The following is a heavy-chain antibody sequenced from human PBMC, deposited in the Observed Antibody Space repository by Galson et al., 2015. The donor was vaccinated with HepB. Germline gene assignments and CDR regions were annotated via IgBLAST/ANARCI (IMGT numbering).Heavy chain of an antibody. CDR3: ARDRRDDSSGYDAFDI. CDR1: GYTFTSYA. Sequence: SVKVSCKASGYTFTSYAMHWVRQAPGQRLEWMGWINAGNGNTKYSQKFQGRVTITRDTSASTAYMELSSLRSEDTAVYYCARDRRDDSSGYDAFDIWGQGTMVTVSS. D-gene: IGHD3-22*01. CDR2: INAGNGNT. V-gene: IGHV1-3*01. J-gene: IGHJ3*02.